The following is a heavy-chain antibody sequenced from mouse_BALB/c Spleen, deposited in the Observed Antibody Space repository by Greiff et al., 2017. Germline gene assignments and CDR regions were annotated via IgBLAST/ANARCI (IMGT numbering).Heavy chain of an antibody. D-gene: IGHD2-4*01. Sequence: LKQSGPELVKPGASVKMSCKASGYTFTSYVMHWVKQKPGQGLEWIGYINPYNDGTKYNEKFKGKATLTSDKSSSTAYMELSSLTSEDSAVYYCARLGVSMITTRYFDVWGAGTTVTVSS. CDR1: GYTFTSYV. J-gene: IGHJ1*01. V-gene: IGHV1-14*01. CDR3: ARLGVSMITTRYFDV. CDR2: INPYNDGT.